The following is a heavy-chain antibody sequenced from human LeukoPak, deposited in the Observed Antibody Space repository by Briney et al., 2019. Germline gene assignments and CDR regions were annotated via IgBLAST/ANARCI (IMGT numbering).Heavy chain of an antibody. D-gene: IGHD5-18*01. Sequence: SETLSLTCTVSGGSISSGGFYWSWIRQHPGKGLEWLGYIYYSGTTYYNPSLKSRVTFSVDTSKNQFSLKLNPVTAADTALYYCARGTTDGYSYGRFDYWGQGSLGTVSS. V-gene: IGHV4-31*03. CDR1: GGSISSGGFY. CDR3: ARGTTDGYSYGRFDY. J-gene: IGHJ4*02. CDR2: IYYSGTT.